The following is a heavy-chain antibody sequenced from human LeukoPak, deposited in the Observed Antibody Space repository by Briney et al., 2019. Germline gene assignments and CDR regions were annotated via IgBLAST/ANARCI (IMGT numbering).Heavy chain of an antibody. Sequence: ETLSLTCAVYGGSFSGYYWSWIRQPPGKGLEWVSAISGSGGSTYYADSVKGRFTISRDNSKNTLYLQMNSLRAEDTAVYYCAKDRYSSSWGYFDYWGQGTLVTVSS. CDR1: GGSFSGYY. V-gene: IGHV3-23*01. D-gene: IGHD6-13*01. CDR2: ISGSGGST. CDR3: AKDRYSSSWGYFDY. J-gene: IGHJ4*02.